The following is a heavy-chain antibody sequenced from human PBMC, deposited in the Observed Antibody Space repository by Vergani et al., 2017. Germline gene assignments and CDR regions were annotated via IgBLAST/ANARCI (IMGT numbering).Heavy chain of an antibody. CDR1: GGSFTSYH. CDR3: ARVNTETNGHLYYYYYMDV. J-gene: IGHJ6*03. D-gene: IGHD4-11*01. V-gene: IGHV4-34*01. Sequence: QVQLQQWGGGLLKPSETLSLTCVVNGGSFTSYHWTWIRQSPREGREWVGDIDHTGRPDYNTSLKSRLTMSVDKSRNQFSLTLNSVTATDTAIYFCARVNTETNGHLYYYYYMDVWGQGTAVTVS. CDR2: IDHTGRP.